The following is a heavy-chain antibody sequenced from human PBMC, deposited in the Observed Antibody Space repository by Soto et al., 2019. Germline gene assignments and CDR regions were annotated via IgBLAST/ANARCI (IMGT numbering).Heavy chain of an antibody. CDR3: ARDRAGGHYYDSSGYYPDIYGMDV. CDR2: IYYSGST. Sequence: SETLSLTCTVSGGSISSGGYYWSWIRQHPGKGLEWIGYIYYSGSTYYNPSLKSRVTISVDTSKNQFSLKLSSVTAADTAVYYCARDRAGGHYYDSSGYYPDIYGMDVWGQGTTVTVSS. J-gene: IGHJ6*02. D-gene: IGHD3-22*01. CDR1: GGSISSGGYY. V-gene: IGHV4-31*03.